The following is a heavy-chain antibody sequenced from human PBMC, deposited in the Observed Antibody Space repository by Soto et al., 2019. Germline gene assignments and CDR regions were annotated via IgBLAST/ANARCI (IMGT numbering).Heavy chain of an antibody. J-gene: IGHJ4*02. CDR3: ARVSVEMATIGY. CDR2: IYYSGST. Sequence: SETLSLTCTVSGFSISSGGYYWSWIRQHPGKGLEWIGYIYYSGSTYYNPSLKSRLMISVDTSKNQFSLRLSSVTAADTAVYYCARVSVEMATIGYWGQGTLVTVSS. D-gene: IGHD5-12*01. V-gene: IGHV4-31*03. CDR1: GFSISSGGYY.